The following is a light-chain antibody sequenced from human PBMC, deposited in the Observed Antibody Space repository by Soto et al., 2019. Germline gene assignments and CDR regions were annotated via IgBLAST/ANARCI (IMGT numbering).Light chain of an antibody. CDR2: DVS. CDR3: CSYAGSYTLL. J-gene: IGLJ2*01. V-gene: IGLV2-11*01. CDR1: SIDIGAYNY. Sequence: QSALTQPRSVSGTPGQSGTISCTGTSIDIGAYNYVSWFQQHPGKAPKLMMSDVSKRPSGVPDRFSGSKSGTTASLTISGLQGEDEADYYCCSYAGSYTLLFGGGTKLTVL.